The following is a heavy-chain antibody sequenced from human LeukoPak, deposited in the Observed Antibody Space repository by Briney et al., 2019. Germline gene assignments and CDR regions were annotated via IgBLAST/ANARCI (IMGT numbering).Heavy chain of an antibody. J-gene: IGHJ5*02. CDR1: GGSISSGSYY. V-gene: IGHV4-61*02. CDR3: ARTTPTYYDILTGYYGKFDP. CDR2: IYTSGST. Sequence: PSETLSLTCTVSGGSISSGSYYWSWIRQPAGKGLEWIGRIYTSGSTNYNPSLKSRVTISVDTSKNQFSLKLSSVTAADTAVYYCARTTPTYYDILTGYYGKFDPWGQGTPVTVS. D-gene: IGHD3-9*01.